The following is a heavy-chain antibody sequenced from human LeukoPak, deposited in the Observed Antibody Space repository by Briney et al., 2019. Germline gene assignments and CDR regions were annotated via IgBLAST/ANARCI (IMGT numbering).Heavy chain of an antibody. D-gene: IGHD1-14*01. J-gene: IGHJ3*02. V-gene: IGHV3-23*01. CDR3: ARYGGDAFDI. Sequence: PGGSLRLSCAASGFTFSSYAMNWVRQAPGKGLEWVSAVSGGGDSTYYADSVKGRFTISRDNSKTTLYLQMNSLRAEDTAVYYCARYGGDAFDIWGQGTMVTVSS. CDR2: VSGGGDST. CDR1: GFTFSSYA.